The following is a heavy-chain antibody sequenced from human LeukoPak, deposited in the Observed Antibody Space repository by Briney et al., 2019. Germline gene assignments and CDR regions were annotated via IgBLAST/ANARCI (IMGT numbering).Heavy chain of an antibody. Sequence: SETLSLTCTVSGGSISSYYWSWIRQPPGKGLEWIGEINHSGSTNYNPSLKSRVTISVDTSKNQFSLKLSSVTAADTAVYYCARGLVDEDIVVVPAAITYYYYGMDVWGQGTTVTVSS. CDR2: INHSGST. CDR3: ARGLVDEDIVVVPAAITYYYYGMDV. J-gene: IGHJ6*02. CDR1: GGSISSYY. D-gene: IGHD2-2*02. V-gene: IGHV4-34*01.